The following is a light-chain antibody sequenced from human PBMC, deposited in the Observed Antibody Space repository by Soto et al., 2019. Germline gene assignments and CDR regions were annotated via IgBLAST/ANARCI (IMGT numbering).Light chain of an antibody. Sequence: DIVLTQTPLSSPVTLGQPASISCRSSQSLVYSDGNTYLSWLQQRPGQPPRLLLYQVSNRFSGVPDRVSGSGAGTEFTLKISRVEAEDVGVYYCMQFAHFPRTFGQGTKVEIK. CDR2: QVS. CDR3: MQFAHFPRT. V-gene: IGKV2-24*01. J-gene: IGKJ1*01. CDR1: QSLVYSDGNTY.